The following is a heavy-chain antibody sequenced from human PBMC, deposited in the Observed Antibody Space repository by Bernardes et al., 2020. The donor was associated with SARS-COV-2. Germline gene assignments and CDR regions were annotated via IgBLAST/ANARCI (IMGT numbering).Heavy chain of an antibody. CDR3: ARDLSNDFEYYFDY. D-gene: IGHD2-21*02. Sequence: GSLRLSCAASGFTFASHSMSWVRLAPGKGLEWVSSISISSTYIYYADSVRGRFTVSRDNAKDSLYLQMNSLRADDTAVYFCARDLSNDFEYYFDYWGQGTLVTVSS. V-gene: IGHV3-21*01. CDR2: ISISSTYI. J-gene: IGHJ4*02. CDR1: GFTFASHS.